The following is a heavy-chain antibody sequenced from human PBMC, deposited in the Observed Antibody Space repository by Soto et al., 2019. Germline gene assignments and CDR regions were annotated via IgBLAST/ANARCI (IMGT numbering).Heavy chain of an antibody. V-gene: IGHV3-30-3*01. CDR3: ARDERPPIRSYDAFDI. CDR1: GFTFSSYA. CDR2: ISYDGSNK. J-gene: IGHJ3*02. Sequence: PGGSLRLSCAASGFTFSSYAVHWVRQAPGKGLEWVAVISYDGSNKYYADSVKGRFTISRDNSKNTLYLQMNSLRAEDTAVYYCARDERPPIRSYDAFDIWGQGTMVTVSS.